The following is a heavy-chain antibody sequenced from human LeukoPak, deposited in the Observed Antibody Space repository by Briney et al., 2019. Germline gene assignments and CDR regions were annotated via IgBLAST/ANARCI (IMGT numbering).Heavy chain of an antibody. Sequence: GGSLRLSCAASGFTVSSNYMSWVRQAPGKGLEWVSVIYTDGTTHYEDSVKCRFTISRDSSKNTLYLQMSSLRAEDTAVYYCARSASYDSTSYYIYYFLDVWGKGTTVTISS. V-gene: IGHV3-66*01. CDR1: GFTVSSNY. D-gene: IGHD3-22*01. J-gene: IGHJ6*03. CDR2: IYTDGTT. CDR3: ARSASYDSTSYYIYYFLDV.